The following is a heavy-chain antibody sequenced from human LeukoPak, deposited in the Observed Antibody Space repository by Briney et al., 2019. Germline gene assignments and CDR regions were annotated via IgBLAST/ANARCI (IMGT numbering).Heavy chain of an antibody. CDR1: GFTFSSYE. CDR3: AELGITMIGGV. J-gene: IGHJ6*04. V-gene: IGHV3-48*03. D-gene: IGHD3-10*02. Sequence: GGSLRLSCAASGFTFSSYEMNWVRQAPAKGLEGVSCISCSGSTIYYADSVKGRFTISRDNAKNSLYLQMNSLRAEDTAVYYCAELGITMIGGVWGKGTTVTISS. CDR2: ISCSGSTI.